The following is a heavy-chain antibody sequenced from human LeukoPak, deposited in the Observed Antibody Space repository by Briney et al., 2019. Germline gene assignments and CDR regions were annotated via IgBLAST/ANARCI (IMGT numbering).Heavy chain of an antibody. Sequence: PSETLSLTCAVYGGSFSGYYWSWIRQPPGKGLEWIGEINHSGSTNYNPSLKSRVTISVDTSKNQFSLKLSSVTAADMAVYYCARITPHCSSTSCYSGAFDYWGQGTLVTVSS. J-gene: IGHJ4*02. V-gene: IGHV4-34*01. CDR2: INHSGST. D-gene: IGHD2-2*02. CDR3: ARITPHCSSTSCYSGAFDY. CDR1: GGSFSGYY.